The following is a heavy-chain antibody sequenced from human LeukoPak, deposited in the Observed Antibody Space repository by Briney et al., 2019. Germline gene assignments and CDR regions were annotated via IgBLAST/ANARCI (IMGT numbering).Heavy chain of an antibody. Sequence: GGSLRLSCAASGFTFSSYAMSWVRQAPGKGLEWVSAISGSGDSTYYGDSVKGRFTISRDNSKNTLYLQMNSLRAEDTAVYYCARDGGSYDKDYWGQGTLVTVSS. CDR2: ISGSGDST. CDR1: GFTFSSYA. J-gene: IGHJ4*02. D-gene: IGHD1-26*01. CDR3: ARDGGSYDKDY. V-gene: IGHV3-23*01.